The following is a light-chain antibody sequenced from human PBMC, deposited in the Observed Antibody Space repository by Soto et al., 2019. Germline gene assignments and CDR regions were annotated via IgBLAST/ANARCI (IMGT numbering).Light chain of an antibody. CDR3: QQYVSSVS. V-gene: IGKV3-20*01. CDR1: QSVDSSF. CDR2: GAS. Sequence: EIVLTQSPGFLSLSPGERATLSCRASQSVDSSFFAWYQQKPGQAPRILIYGASKRATGIPDRFSGSGSGTDFTLTISRLEPEDFAVYYCQQYVSSVSFGQGTKVEIK. J-gene: IGKJ1*01.